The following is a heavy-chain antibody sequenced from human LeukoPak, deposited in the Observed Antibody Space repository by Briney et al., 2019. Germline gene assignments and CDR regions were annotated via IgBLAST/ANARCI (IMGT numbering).Heavy chain of an antibody. D-gene: IGHD1-26*01. V-gene: IGHV1-69*04. Sequence: SVKVSCKASGGTFSSYAISWVRQAPGQGLEWMGRIIPILGIANYAQKFQGRVTITADKSTSTAYMELSSLRSEDTAVYYCARDKVGATRGEYFQHWGQGTLVTVAS. J-gene: IGHJ1*01. CDR1: GGTFSSYA. CDR2: IIPILGIA. CDR3: ARDKVGATRGEYFQH.